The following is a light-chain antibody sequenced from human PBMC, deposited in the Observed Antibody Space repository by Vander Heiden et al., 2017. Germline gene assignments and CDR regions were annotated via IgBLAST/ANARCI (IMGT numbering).Light chain of an antibody. CDR2: GAT. CDR1: QSISNY. V-gene: IGKV1-39*01. Sequence: DIKMTQSPSSLSASVGDRVTITCRASQSISNYLNWYQQTPGKAPKLLIYGATTLQTWVPSTFSGGGSGTDFTLTISSLQPEDFAAYYCQQCYTSPYTFGPGTKLAIK. J-gene: IGKJ2*01. CDR3: QQCYTSPYT.